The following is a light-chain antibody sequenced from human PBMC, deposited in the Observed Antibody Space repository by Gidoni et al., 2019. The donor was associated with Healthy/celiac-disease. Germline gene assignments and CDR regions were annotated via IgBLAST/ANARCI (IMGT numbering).Light chain of an antibody. V-gene: IGKV1-5*03. CDR2: KAF. J-gene: IGKJ1*01. Sequence: DIQMTQSPSTLSASVGDRVTITCRASQSSSSWLAWYQQKPGKAPKLLIYKAFSVESGVPSRFSGSGSGTEFTLTISSLQPDDFGTYYCQQYNRYSRTFGQGTKVEIK. CDR1: QSSSSW. CDR3: QQYNRYSRT.